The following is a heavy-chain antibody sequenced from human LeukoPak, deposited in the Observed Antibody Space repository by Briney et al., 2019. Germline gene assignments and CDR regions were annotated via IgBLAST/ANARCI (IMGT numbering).Heavy chain of an antibody. CDR3: ARDKGEEFHGAFDI. Sequence: GGSLRLSCAASGFTFSSYSMNWVRQAPGKGLEWVSSISSSSSYIYYADSVKGRFTISRDNAKNSLYLQMNSLRAEDTAVYYCARDKGEEFHGAFDIWGQGTMVTVSS. V-gene: IGHV3-21*01. CDR2: ISSSSSYI. CDR1: GFTFSSYS. D-gene: IGHD1-26*01. J-gene: IGHJ3*02.